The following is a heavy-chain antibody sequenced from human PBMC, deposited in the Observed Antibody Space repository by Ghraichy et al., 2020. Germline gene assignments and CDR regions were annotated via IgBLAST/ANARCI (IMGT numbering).Heavy chain of an antibody. CDR1: GGTFSSYA. CDR3: ARGAITGTSYYYYGMDV. V-gene: IGHV1-69*04. D-gene: IGHD1-7*01. J-gene: IGHJ6*02. CDR2: IIPILGIA. Sequence: SVKVSCKASGGTFSSYAISWVRQAPGQGLEWMGRIIPILGIANYAQKFQGRVTITADKSTSTAYMELSSLRSEDTAVYYCARGAITGTSYYYYGMDVWGQGTTVTVSS.